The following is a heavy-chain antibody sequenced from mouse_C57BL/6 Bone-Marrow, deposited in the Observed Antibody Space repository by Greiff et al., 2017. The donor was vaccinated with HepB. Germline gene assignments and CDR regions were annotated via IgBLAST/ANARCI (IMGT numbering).Heavy chain of an antibody. CDR3: ARRGELLDAMDY. D-gene: IGHD1-1*01. Sequence: VQLQQPGAELVKPGASVKLSCKASGYTFTSYWMHWVKQRPGQGLEWIGMIHPNSGSTNYNEKFKSKATLTVDKSSSTAYMQLSSLTSEDSAVYYCARRGELLDAMDYWGQGTSVTVSS. V-gene: IGHV1-64*01. CDR2: IHPNSGST. J-gene: IGHJ4*01. CDR1: GYTFTSYW.